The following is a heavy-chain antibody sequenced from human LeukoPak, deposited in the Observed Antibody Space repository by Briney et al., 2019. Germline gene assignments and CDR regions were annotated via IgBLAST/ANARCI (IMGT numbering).Heavy chain of an antibody. V-gene: IGHV4-34*01. Sequence: SETLSLTCAVYGGSFSGYYWSWIRQPPGKGLEWIGEINHSGSTNYNPSLKSRVTISVDTSKNQFSLKLSSVTAADTAVYYCARVGGSDYLFDYWGQGTLVTVSS. J-gene: IGHJ4*02. CDR1: GGSFSGYY. CDR2: INHSGST. D-gene: IGHD4-17*01. CDR3: ARVGGSDYLFDY.